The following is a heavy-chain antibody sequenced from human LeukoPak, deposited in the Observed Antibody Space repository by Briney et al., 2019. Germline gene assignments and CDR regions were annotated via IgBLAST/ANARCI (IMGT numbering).Heavy chain of an antibody. J-gene: IGHJ4*02. CDR2: IYYSGST. CDR3: ARLEGSYVIDY. D-gene: IGHD1-26*01. Sequence: PSETLSLTCTVSGGSISSSSYYWGWIRQPPGKGLEWIGSIYYSGSTYYNPSLKSRVTISVDTSKNQFSLKLSSVTTADTAVYYCARLEGSYVIDYWGQGTLVTVSS. V-gene: IGHV4-39*01. CDR1: GGSISSSSYY.